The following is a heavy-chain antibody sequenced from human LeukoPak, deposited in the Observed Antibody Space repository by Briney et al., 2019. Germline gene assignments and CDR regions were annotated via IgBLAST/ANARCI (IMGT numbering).Heavy chain of an antibody. J-gene: IGHJ4*02. CDR2: IIPIFGTA. D-gene: IGHD3-22*01. Sequence: SVKVSCKASGYTFTGYYIHWMRQAPGQGLEWMGGIIPIFGTANYAQKFQGRVTITADESTSTAYMELSSLRSEDTAVYYCASLPLDSSGEDSDYWGQGTLVTVSS. CDR3: ASLPLDSSGEDSDY. V-gene: IGHV1-69*13. CDR1: GYTFTGYY.